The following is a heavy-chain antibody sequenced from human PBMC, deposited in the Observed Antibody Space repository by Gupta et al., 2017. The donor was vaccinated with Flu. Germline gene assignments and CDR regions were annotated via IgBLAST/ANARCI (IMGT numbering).Heavy chain of an antibody. V-gene: IGHV3-48*03. Sequence: EVLLVESGGGLVPPGGSLRLSFTASGFDFNSYEMSWVRQAPGRGLEWVAFISSSAVTYYTDPVRGRFTISRDNANNLLYLQMSSLRGEDTAVYYCARGHWDNWGQGTLVTVSS. CDR3: ARGHWDN. J-gene: IGHJ4*02. CDR1: GFDFNSYE. CDR2: ISSSAVT.